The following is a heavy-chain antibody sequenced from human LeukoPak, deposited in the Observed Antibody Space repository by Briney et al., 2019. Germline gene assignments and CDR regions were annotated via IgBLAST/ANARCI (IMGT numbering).Heavy chain of an antibody. D-gene: IGHD4-23*01. J-gene: IGHJ3*02. CDR3: ARRLGLRWDLQAFDI. CDR2: MNPNSGNT. Sequence: GASVKVSCKASGYTFTSHDINWVRQATGQGPEWMGWMNPNSGNTGYAQKFQGRVTITRNNSISTVYMELSSLRSEDTAVYYCARRLGLRWDLQAFDIWGQGTMVT. CDR1: GYTFTSHD. V-gene: IGHV1-8*03.